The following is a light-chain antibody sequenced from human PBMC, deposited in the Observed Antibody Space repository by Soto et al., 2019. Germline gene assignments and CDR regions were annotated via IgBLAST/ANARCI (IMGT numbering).Light chain of an antibody. Sequence: QSALTQPASVSGSPGQSITISCTGTNSDVGSHNFVSWYQQYPGKAPKLLIYEASNRPSGLSNRFSGSKSGNTASLTISGLQAEDEADYYCCSLTNGATGGFGGGTKLTVL. V-gene: IGLV2-23*01. CDR3: CSLTNGATGG. J-gene: IGLJ3*02. CDR2: EAS. CDR1: NSDVGSHNF.